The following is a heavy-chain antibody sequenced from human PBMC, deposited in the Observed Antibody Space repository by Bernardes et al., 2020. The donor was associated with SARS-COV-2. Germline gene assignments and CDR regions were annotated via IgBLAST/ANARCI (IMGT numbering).Heavy chain of an antibody. V-gene: IGHV3-7*01. CDR2: MNQDGSQK. Sequence: GGSLRLSCAASGFIFSTFWMSWVRQAPEGGLEWVANMNQDGSQKYYVASVRGRFTISRDNAKSSLFLQMNSLRAEDTAIYYCAIAKDHAFDMCGQGTMVTVSS. J-gene: IGHJ3*02. CDR1: GFIFSTFW. CDR3: AIAKDHAFDM.